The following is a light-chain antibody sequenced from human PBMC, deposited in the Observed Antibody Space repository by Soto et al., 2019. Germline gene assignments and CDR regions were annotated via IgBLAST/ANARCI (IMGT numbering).Light chain of an antibody. CDR2: GAS. CDR1: QSVSSN. V-gene: IGKV3-15*01. Sequence: EIVMTQSPATLSVSPGERATLSCRASQSVSSNLAWYQQKPGQAPRLLIYGASTRATGFPARFSGSGSGTEFTLTISSLQSEDFAIYYCQHFITWPPLFTFGPGTTVDIK. J-gene: IGKJ3*01. CDR3: QHFITWPPLFT.